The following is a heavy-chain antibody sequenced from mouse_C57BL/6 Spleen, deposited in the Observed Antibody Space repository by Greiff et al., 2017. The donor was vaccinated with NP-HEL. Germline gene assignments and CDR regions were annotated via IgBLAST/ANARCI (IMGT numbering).Heavy chain of an antibody. CDR2: IHPNSGST. CDR1: GYTFTSYC. D-gene: IGHD2-1*01. CDR3: ERRGNYPAY. Sequence: QVQLQQPGAELVKPGASVKLSCKASGYTFTSYCMHWVKQSPGQGLEWIGMIHPNSGSTNYNEKFKSKATLTVDKSSSTAYMQLSSLTAEDSAVYYCERRGNYPAYWGQGTLVTVSA. J-gene: IGHJ3*01. V-gene: IGHV1-64*01.